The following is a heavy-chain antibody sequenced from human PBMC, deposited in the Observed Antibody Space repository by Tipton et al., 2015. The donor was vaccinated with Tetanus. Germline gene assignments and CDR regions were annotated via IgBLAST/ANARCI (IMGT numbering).Heavy chain of an antibody. CDR2: IYHSGST. Sequence: GEALGNGDYYWSWIRQPPGKGLEWIGYIYHSGSTYYNPSLQSRVSMSLDTSKNRFSLKLTSVTAADTAVYYCVRGRGLGAYSYGFEYWGQGALVTVSS. CDR1: GEALGNGDYY. V-gene: IGHV4-30-4*01. D-gene: IGHD5-18*01. CDR3: VRGRGLGAYSYGFEY. J-gene: IGHJ4*02.